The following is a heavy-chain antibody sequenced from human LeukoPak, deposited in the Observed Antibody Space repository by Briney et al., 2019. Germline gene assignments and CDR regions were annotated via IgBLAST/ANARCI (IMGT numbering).Heavy chain of an antibody. D-gene: IGHD1-26*01. J-gene: IGHJ4*02. Sequence: SETLSLTCTVSGGSISSSSYYWGWIRQPPGKGLEWIGSIYYSGSTYYNPSLKSRVTISVDTSKNQFSLKLSSVTAADTAVYYCARVWEGFVYFDYWGQGTLVTVSS. V-gene: IGHV4-39*07. CDR2: IYYSGST. CDR1: GGSISSSSYY. CDR3: ARVWEGFVYFDY.